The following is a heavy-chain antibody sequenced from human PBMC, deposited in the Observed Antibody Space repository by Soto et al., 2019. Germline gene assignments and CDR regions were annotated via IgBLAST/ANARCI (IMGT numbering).Heavy chain of an antibody. J-gene: IGHJ4*02. V-gene: IGHV2-5*01. CDR1: GFSLTTSGLD. CDR3: ARTGAY. CDR2: ISWNDHK. Sequence: SGPTLVNPTQTLTLTCTFSGFSLTTSGLDVGWIRQPPGKALEWLALISWNDHKRYSPSLKSRLTIAKDTSENQVVLTMTNMDPVDTATYYCARTGAYWGQRILVTVSS. D-gene: IGHD1-26*01.